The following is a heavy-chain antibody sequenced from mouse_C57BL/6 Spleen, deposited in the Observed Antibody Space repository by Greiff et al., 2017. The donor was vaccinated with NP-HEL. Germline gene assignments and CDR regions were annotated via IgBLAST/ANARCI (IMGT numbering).Heavy chain of an antibody. D-gene: IGHD2-5*01. CDR1: GYTFTDYY. J-gene: IGHJ4*01. Sequence: QVQLQQSGAELVRPGASVKLSCKASGYTFTDYYINWVKQRPGQGLEWIARIYPGSGNTYYNEKFKGKATLTAEKSSSTAYMQLSSLTSEDSAVYFCARRSNHLYYYAMDYWGQGTSVTVSS. V-gene: IGHV1-76*01. CDR2: IYPGSGNT. CDR3: ARRSNHLYYYAMDY.